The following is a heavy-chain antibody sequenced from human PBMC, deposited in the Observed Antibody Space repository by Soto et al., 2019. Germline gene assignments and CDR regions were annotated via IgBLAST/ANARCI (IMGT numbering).Heavy chain of an antibody. J-gene: IGHJ6*02. Sequence: GGSLRLSCAASGFTFSSYGMHWVRQAPGKGLEWVAVIWYDGSNKYYADSVKGRFTISRDNSKNTLYLQMNSLRAEDTAVYYCAKDLTSSGWKRYYGMDVWGQGTTVTVSS. CDR3: AKDLTSSGWKRYYGMDV. D-gene: IGHD6-19*01. CDR1: GFTFSSYG. V-gene: IGHV3-33*06. CDR2: IWYDGSNK.